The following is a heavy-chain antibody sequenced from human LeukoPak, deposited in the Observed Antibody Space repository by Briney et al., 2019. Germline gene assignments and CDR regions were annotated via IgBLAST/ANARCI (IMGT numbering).Heavy chain of an antibody. D-gene: IGHD6-13*01. CDR3: AKGGYSSSWSYYFDY. CDR1: GFTFSSYA. CDR2: LSGSGGST. V-gene: IGHV3-23*01. Sequence: PGGSLRLSCAASGFTFSSYAMSWVRQAPGKGLEWVSDLSGSGGSTYYADSVKGRFTISRDNSKNTLYLQMNSLRAEDTAVCYCAKGGYSSSWSYYFDYWGRGTLVTVSS. J-gene: IGHJ4*02.